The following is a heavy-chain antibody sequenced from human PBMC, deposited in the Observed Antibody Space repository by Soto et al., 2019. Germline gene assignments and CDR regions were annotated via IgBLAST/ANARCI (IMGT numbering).Heavy chain of an antibody. CDR2: ISYDEGKT. V-gene: IGHV3-30*18. CDR3: AKAHCNSTTCYPHYYFYYGMDV. Sequence: QVQLVESGGGVVQPGRSLRLSCAASGFTFSSYGMHWVRQAPGKGLEWVAVISYDEGKTSYTDSVKGRFTISRDNSKNTLYLQMNTLRPEDTAVYYCAKAHCNSTTCYPHYYFYYGMDVWGQGTSVTVSS. D-gene: IGHD2-2*01. CDR1: GFTFSSYG. J-gene: IGHJ6*02.